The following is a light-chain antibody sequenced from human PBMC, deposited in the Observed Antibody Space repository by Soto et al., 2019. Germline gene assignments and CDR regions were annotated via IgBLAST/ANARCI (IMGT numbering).Light chain of an antibody. CDR2: LNSDGSH. V-gene: IGLV4-69*01. Sequence: QPVLTQSPSASASLGASVKLTCTLSSGHSSYAIAWHQQQPEKGPRYLMKLNSDGSHSKGDGIPDRFSGSSSGAERYLTISSLQSEDEADYYCQTGATAIRVFGGGTQ. CDR1: SGHSSYA. J-gene: IGLJ7*01. CDR3: QTGATAIRV.